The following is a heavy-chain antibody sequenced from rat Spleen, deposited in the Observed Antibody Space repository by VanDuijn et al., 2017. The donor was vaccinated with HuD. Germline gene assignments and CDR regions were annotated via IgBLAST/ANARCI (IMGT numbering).Heavy chain of an antibody. J-gene: IGHJ2*01. CDR1: GFTFRNYG. Sequence: EVQLVESGGGLVQPGGSLKLSCAASGFTFRNYGVAWVRQAPTKGLEWVATISYGDSSGHSSTYYRDSVKGRFTISRDNAKSTLSLQMDSLRSEDTATYYCARRHYGYTDYFDYWGQGVMVTVSS. CDR2: ISYGDSSGHSST. D-gene: IGHD1-9*01. V-gene: IGHV5-29*01. CDR3: ARRHYGYTDYFDY.